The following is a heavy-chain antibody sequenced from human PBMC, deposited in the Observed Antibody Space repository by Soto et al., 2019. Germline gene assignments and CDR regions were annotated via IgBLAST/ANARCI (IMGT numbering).Heavy chain of an antibody. CDR3: ARGDHFDSSGPFDP. V-gene: IGHV4-59*01. J-gene: IGHJ5*02. D-gene: IGHD3-22*01. Sequence: SETLSLTCTVSGGSMSTYYWYWLRQPPGQGLECIGYIYYSGYTNYSPSLKSRVTIPIDTSKNHFSLKLSSVTAADTAVYYCARGDHFDSSGPFDPWGKGTLVTVSS. CDR2: IYYSGYT. CDR1: GGSMSTYY.